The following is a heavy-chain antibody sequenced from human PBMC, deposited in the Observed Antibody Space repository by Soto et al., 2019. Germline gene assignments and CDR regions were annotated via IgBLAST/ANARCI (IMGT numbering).Heavy chain of an antibody. CDR3: TRDRHDYIWGSYRRFDY. CDR1: GFTFGDYA. J-gene: IGHJ4*02. V-gene: IGHV3-49*03. D-gene: IGHD3-16*02. CDR2: IRSKAYGGTT. Sequence: EVQLVESGGGLVQPGRSLRLSCTASGFTFGDYAMSWFRQAPGKGLEWVGFIRSKAYGGTTEYAASVKGRFTISRDDSISIAYLQMTSLKTEDTAVYYCTRDRHDYIWGSYRRFDYWGQGTLVTVSS.